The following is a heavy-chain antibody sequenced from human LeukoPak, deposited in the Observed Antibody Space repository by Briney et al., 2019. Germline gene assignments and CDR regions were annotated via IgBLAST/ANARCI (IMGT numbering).Heavy chain of an antibody. CDR1: GGSISSYY. V-gene: IGHV4-59*08. CDR2: IYYSGST. CDR3: VRGQLLEGGFAFDI. D-gene: IGHD4-23*01. J-gene: IGHJ3*02. Sequence: SETLSLTCTVSGGSISSYYWSWIRQPPGKGLEWIGYIYYSGSTNYNPSLKSRVTISVDTSKNQFSLKLSSVTGADTAVYYCVRGQLLEGGFAFDIWGQGTMVTVSS.